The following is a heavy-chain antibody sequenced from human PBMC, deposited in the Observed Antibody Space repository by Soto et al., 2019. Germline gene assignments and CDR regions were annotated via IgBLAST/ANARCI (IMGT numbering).Heavy chain of an antibody. Sequence: SETLSLTCTVSGGSISSYYRSWIRQPPGKGLEWIGYIYYSGSTNYNPSLKSRVTISVDTSKNQFSLKLSSVTAADTAVYYCARSSRLDFWSGYYAYYYYYYMDVWGKGTTVTVSS. V-gene: IGHV4-59*01. J-gene: IGHJ6*03. CDR2: IYYSGST. CDR3: ARSSRLDFWSGYYAYYYYYYMDV. CDR1: GGSISSYY. D-gene: IGHD3-3*01.